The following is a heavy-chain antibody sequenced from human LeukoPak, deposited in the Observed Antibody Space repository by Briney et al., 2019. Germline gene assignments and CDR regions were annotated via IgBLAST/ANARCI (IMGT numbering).Heavy chain of an antibody. J-gene: IGHJ4*02. V-gene: IGHV3-23*01. Sequence: PGGSLRLSCAASGFTFSTYGMSRVRQAPGKGLEWVSGISGSGGSRFYTDSVKGRFTISRDNSKNTLYLRMNSLRAEDTAVYYCAISQYQLLLRRAYYFDYWGQGTLVTVSS. D-gene: IGHD2-2*01. CDR1: GFTFSTYG. CDR3: AISQYQLLLRRAYYFDY. CDR2: ISGSGGSR.